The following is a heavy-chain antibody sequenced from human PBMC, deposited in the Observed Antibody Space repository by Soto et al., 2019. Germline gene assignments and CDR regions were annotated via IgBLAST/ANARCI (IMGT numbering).Heavy chain of an antibody. J-gene: IGHJ6*03. V-gene: IGHV4-34*01. Sequence: QVQLQQWGAGLLKPSETLSLTCAVYGGSFSGSYWSWSRQPPGKGLEWIGEINHSGSTNYNPSLKRRVTISVDTSKNQFSLKLSSVTAADTAVYYCARGGLGYGPKYYYYYYMDVWGKGTTVTVSS. D-gene: IGHD5-18*01. CDR2: INHSGST. CDR1: GGSFSGSY. CDR3: ARGGLGYGPKYYYYYYMDV.